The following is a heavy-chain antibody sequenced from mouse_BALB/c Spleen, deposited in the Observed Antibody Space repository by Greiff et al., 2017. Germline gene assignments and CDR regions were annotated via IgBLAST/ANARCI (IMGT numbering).Heavy chain of an antibody. V-gene: IGHV5-6*01. J-gene: IGHJ2*01. CDR2: ISSGGSYT. D-gene: IGHD3-1*01. CDR3: ARHRGNYFDY. Sequence: EVKVVESGGDLVKPGGSLKLSCAASGFTFSSYGMSWVRQTPDKRLEWVATISSGGSYTYYPDSVKGRFTISRDNAKNTLYLQMSSLKSEDTAMYYCARHRGNYFDYWGQGTTLTVSS. CDR1: GFTFSSYG.